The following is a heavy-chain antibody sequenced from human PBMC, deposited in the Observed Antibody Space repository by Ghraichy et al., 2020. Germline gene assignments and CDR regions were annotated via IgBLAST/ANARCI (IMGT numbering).Heavy chain of an antibody. D-gene: IGHD2-21*02. J-gene: IGHJ6*04. CDR1: GGSITGYH. Sequence: SETLSLTCTVSGGSITGYHWNWIRQPPGKGLEWIGYIYYTGSTNYNPSLESRVTISVDTSRNQFSLRLSSMTAADTALYYCARRFGDAQGMDVWGEGTTVSVSS. V-gene: IGHV4-59*01. CDR2: IYYTGST. CDR3: ARRFGDAQGMDV.